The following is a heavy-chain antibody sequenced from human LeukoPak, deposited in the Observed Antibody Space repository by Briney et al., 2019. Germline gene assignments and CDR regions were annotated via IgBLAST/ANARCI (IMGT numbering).Heavy chain of an antibody. CDR3: ATSLYNWNDWFDP. CDR2: FDPEDGET. Sequence: ASVKVSCKVSGYTLTELSMHWVGQAPGKGGERMGGFDPEDGETIYTQKFQGRVTMTEDTSTGTAYMELSSLRSEDTAVYYCATSLYNWNDWFDPWGQGTLVTVSS. V-gene: IGHV1-24*01. D-gene: IGHD1-1*01. CDR1: GYTLTELS. J-gene: IGHJ5*02.